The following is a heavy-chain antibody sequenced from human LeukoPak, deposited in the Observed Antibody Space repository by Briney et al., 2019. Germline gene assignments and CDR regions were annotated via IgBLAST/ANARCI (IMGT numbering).Heavy chain of an antibody. CDR2: IIPIFVTA. Sequence: SVKVSCKASVGTFSSYAISWVRQAPGQGREWMGSIIPIFVTANYAQKFQGRVTITTDESTSTAYMELSSMRSEDTAVYYCARSAVHGRLLFDKVRYNWFDPWGQGTLVTVSS. V-gene: IGHV1-69*05. CDR1: VGTFSSYA. D-gene: IGHD2-21*02. J-gene: IGHJ5*02. CDR3: ARSAVHGRLLFDKVRYNWFDP.